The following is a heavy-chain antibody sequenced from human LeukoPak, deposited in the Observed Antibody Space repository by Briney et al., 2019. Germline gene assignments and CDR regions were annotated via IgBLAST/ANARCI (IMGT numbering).Heavy chain of an antibody. CDR3: AKVPYSDYGSGRPPFMDV. V-gene: IGHV3-23*01. CDR2: ISNTGSDT. CDR1: GFTFNNYA. D-gene: IGHD3-10*01. Sequence: GGSLRLSCAASGFTFNNYAMSWVRQAPGKGLEWVSTISNTGSDTYYADSVKDRFTISRDNYENTLYLQMNYLRAEDTAIYYCAKVPYSDYGSGRPPFMDVWGQGTTVAVSS. J-gene: IGHJ6*02.